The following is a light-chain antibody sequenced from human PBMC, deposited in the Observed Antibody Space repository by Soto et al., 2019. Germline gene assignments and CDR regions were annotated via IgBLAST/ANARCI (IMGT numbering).Light chain of an antibody. V-gene: IGKV2-28*01. CDR3: MQALQTPYT. CDR2: LVS. Sequence: DSVMPHSPLSLPVTPGEPASISCRSSQSLLHTKGYNYLVWYLQKPGQSRQPLSSLVSSRASGVPDRFSGSGSGTDFTLIISRVQVEDVGVYYCMQALQTPYTFGQGTKLEI. CDR1: QSLLHTKGYNY. J-gene: IGKJ2*01.